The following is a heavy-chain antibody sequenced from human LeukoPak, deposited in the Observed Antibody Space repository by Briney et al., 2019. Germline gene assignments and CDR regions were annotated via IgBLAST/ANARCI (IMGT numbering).Heavy chain of an antibody. CDR3: ARDPGSGWEYYFDY. Sequence: ASVKVSCKASGYTFTSYAMHWVRQAPGQRLEWMGWINAGNGNTKYSQKFQGRVTITRDTSASTAYMELSSLRSEDTAVYYCARDPGSGWEYYFDYWGQGTLVTVSS. J-gene: IGHJ4*02. CDR1: GYTFTSYA. CDR2: INAGNGNT. D-gene: IGHD6-19*01. V-gene: IGHV1-3*01.